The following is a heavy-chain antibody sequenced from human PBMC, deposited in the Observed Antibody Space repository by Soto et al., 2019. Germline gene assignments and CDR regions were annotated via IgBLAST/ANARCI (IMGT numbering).Heavy chain of an antibody. CDR2: IYYSGST. Sequence: AETLSLTCTVSGGSISSYYWRWIGQPPGKGLEWIGYIYYSGSTNYNPSLKSRVTISVDTSKNQFSLKLSSVTAADPAVYFCATHSSSWFSNWFDPWGQGTLVTVPS. CDR1: GGSISSYY. D-gene: IGHD6-13*01. V-gene: IGHV4-59*08. J-gene: IGHJ5*02. CDR3: ATHSSSWFSNWFDP.